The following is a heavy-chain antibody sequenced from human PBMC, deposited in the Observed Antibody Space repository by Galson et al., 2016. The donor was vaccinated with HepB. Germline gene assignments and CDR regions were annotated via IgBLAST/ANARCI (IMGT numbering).Heavy chain of an antibody. D-gene: IGHD2-2*01. Sequence: SVKVSCKASGYTFTSQYMHWVRQAPGQGLEWIGWISGYNVNANYARKLQGRVTMTIDTSTSTAYMELRSLRSDDTAVFYCVRDLGGGPPAASRRWGRFDYWGQGTLVTVSS. J-gene: IGHJ4*02. V-gene: IGHV1-18*01. CDR3: VRDLGGGPPAASRRWGRFDY. CDR2: ISGYNVNA. CDR1: GYTFTSQY.